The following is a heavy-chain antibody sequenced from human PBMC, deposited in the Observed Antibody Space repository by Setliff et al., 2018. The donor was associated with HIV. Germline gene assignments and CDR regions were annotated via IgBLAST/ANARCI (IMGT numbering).Heavy chain of an antibody. CDR2: IYHSGST. CDR3: ARRSGWSEDY. CDR1: GYSISSGYY. V-gene: IGHV4-38-2*02. Sequence: KTSETLSLTCTVSGYSISSGYYWGWIRQPPGKGLEWIGSIYHSGSTYYNPSLESRVTISVDTSKNQFSLKLSSVTAADTAVYYCARRSGWSEDYWGQGTLVTVSS. D-gene: IGHD6-19*01. J-gene: IGHJ4*02.